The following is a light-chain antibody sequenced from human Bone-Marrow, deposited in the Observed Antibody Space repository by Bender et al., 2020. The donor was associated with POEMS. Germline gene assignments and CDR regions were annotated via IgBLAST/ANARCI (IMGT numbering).Light chain of an antibody. J-gene: IGLJ3*02. Sequence: QSALTQPASVSGSPGQSITISCTGTSSDIGGYNFVSWYQQHPGKAPRLMIFHVTSRPSGVPARFSGSKSGTSASLAISDIQSEDEGDYYCSSWDDSLSGWVFGGGTKLTVL. V-gene: IGLV2-14*03. CDR3: SSWDDSLSGWV. CDR1: SSDIGGYNF. CDR2: HVT.